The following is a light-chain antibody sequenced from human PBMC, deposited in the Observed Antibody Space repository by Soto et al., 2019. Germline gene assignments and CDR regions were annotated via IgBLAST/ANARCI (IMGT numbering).Light chain of an antibody. Sequence: QSALTQPASVSGSPGQSITISCTGTSSDVGGYNYVSWYQQHPGKVPKLMIYDVSNRPSGVSNRFSGSKSGNTASLTISGLQAEDEADYYCSSYTSSSTYVFGIGTKVTV. CDR3: SSYTSSSTYV. CDR1: SSDVGGYNY. CDR2: DVS. J-gene: IGLJ1*01. V-gene: IGLV2-14*03.